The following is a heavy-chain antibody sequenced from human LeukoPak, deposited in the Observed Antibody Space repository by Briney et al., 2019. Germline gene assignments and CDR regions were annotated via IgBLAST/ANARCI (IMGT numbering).Heavy chain of an antibody. CDR3: ARDKGPPRRVVGHFDY. Sequence: ASVKVSCKASGYTFTSYAMHWVRQAPGQRLEWMGWINAGNGNTKYSQKFQGRVTITRDTSASTAYMELSSLRSEDTAVYYCARDKGPPRRVVGHFDYWGQGTLVTVSS. D-gene: IGHD2-15*01. CDR2: INAGNGNT. J-gene: IGHJ4*02. CDR1: GYTFTSYA. V-gene: IGHV1-3*01.